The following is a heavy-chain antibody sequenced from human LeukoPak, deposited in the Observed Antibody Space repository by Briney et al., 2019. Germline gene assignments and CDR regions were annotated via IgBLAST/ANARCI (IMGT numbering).Heavy chain of an antibody. CDR3: ARDDSGTDTIDY. V-gene: IGHV4-31*03. CDR2: IFYTGNT. D-gene: IGHD1-7*01. Sequence: SETLSLTCTVYGGSFSGYYWSWIRQHPGKGLEWIGYIFYTGNTYYNPSLKSRITISVDTSKNQFSLKLSSVTAADTAVYYCARDDSGTDTIDYWGQGTLVTVSS. CDR1: GGSFSGYY. J-gene: IGHJ4*02.